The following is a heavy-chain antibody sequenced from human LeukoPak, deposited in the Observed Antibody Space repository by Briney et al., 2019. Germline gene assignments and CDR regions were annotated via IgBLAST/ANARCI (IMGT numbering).Heavy chain of an antibody. CDR3: AKVGWTNWFDP. D-gene: IGHD6-19*01. CDR2: ISGSGGST. V-gene: IGHV3-23*01. Sequence: GKGLECVSAISGSGGSTYYADSVKGRFTISRDNSKNTLYLQMNSLRAEDTAVYYCAKVGWTNWFDPWGQGTLVTVSS. J-gene: IGHJ5*02.